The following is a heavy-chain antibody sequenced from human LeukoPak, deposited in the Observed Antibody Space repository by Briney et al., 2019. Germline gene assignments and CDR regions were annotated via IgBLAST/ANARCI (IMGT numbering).Heavy chain of an antibody. D-gene: IGHD6-13*01. CDR2: ISSSSSYM. V-gene: IGHV3-21*01. J-gene: IGHJ5*02. Sequence: GGSLRLSCAASGFTFSSYSMNWVRQTPGKGLEWVSSISSSSSYMCYADSVKGRFTISRDNAKNSLYLQMNSLRAEDTAVYYCARVRGRDSRDLEAWGQGTLVTVSS. CDR1: GFTFSSYS. CDR3: ARVRGRDSRDLEA.